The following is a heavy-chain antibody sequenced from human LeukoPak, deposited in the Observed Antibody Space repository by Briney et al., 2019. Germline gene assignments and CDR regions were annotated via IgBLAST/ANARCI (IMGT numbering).Heavy chain of an antibody. V-gene: IGHV4-34*01. CDR3: ARGPKGRITIFGVVIKFTSYNWFDA. CDR1: GGSFSGYY. Sequence: SETLSLTCAVYGGSFSGYYWSWIRQPPGKGLEWIGEINHSGSTNYNPSLKSRVTISVDTSKNQFSLKLSSVTAADTAVYYCARGPKGRITIFGVVIKFTSYNWFDAWGQGTL. J-gene: IGHJ5*02. D-gene: IGHD3-3*01. CDR2: INHSGST.